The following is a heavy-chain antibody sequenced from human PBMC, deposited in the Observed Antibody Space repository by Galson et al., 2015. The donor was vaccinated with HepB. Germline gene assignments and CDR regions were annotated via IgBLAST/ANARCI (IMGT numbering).Heavy chain of an antibody. Sequence: SVKVSCKASGYTFTSYDINWVRQATGQGLEWMGWMNPNSGNTGYAQKLQGRVTMTRNTSISTAYMELSSLRSEDTAVYYCARGPGWELLDFDYWGQGTLVTVSS. J-gene: IGHJ4*02. V-gene: IGHV1-8*01. CDR3: ARGPGWELLDFDY. CDR1: GYTFTSYD. CDR2: MNPNSGNT. D-gene: IGHD1-26*01.